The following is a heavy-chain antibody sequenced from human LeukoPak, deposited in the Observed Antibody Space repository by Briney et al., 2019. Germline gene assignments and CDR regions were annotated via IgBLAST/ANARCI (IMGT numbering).Heavy chain of an antibody. Sequence: SETPSLTCAVYGGSFSGYYWSWIRQPPGKGLEWIGEINHSGSTNYNPSLKSRVTISVDTSKNQFSLKLSSVTAADTAVYYCARARPGGTDYWGQGTLVTVSS. CDR2: INHSGST. J-gene: IGHJ4*02. CDR3: ARARPGGTDY. V-gene: IGHV4-34*01. D-gene: IGHD3-16*01. CDR1: GGSFSGYY.